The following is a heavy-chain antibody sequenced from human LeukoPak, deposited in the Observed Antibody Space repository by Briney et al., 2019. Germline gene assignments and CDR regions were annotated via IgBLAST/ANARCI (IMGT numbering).Heavy chain of an antibody. CDR3: ARDSLYCSGGSCHSHFDY. CDR1: GFTFSDYY. Sequence: GGSLRLSCAASGFTFSDYYMSWLRQAPGKGLGWVSYISSSGSTIYYADSVKGRFTISRDNAKNSLYLQMNSLRAEDTAVYYCARDSLYCSGGSCHSHFDYWGQGTLVTVSS. D-gene: IGHD2-15*01. J-gene: IGHJ4*02. CDR2: ISSSGSTI. V-gene: IGHV3-11*04.